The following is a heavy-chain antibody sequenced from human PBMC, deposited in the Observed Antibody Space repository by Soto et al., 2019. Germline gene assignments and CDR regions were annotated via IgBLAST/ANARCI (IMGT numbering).Heavy chain of an antibody. Sequence: GESLKISCEGSGYNFTTYWIGWVRQMPGKGLEWMGIIYPDDSDTRYSPSFQGQAIISPDKSINTAYLQWNSLKASDTAIYHCARADARYSYGIGSWGEGTLVTV. D-gene: IGHD5-18*01. CDR1: GYNFTTYW. V-gene: IGHV5-51*01. J-gene: IGHJ4*02. CDR2: IYPDDSDT. CDR3: ARADARYSYGIGS.